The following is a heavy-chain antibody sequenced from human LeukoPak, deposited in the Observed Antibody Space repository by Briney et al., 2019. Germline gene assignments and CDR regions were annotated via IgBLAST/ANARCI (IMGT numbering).Heavy chain of an antibody. D-gene: IGHD3-22*01. J-gene: IGHJ4*02. Sequence: ASVKVSCKASGYTFTSYYMHWVRQAPGQGLEWMGIINPSGGSTSYAQKFQGRVTMTRDTSTSTVYMELSSLRSEDTAVYYCARDRVDSSGYYYVGLLAYWGQGTLVTVSS. CDR1: GYTFTSYY. CDR2: INPSGGST. V-gene: IGHV1-46*01. CDR3: ARDRVDSSGYYYVGLLAY.